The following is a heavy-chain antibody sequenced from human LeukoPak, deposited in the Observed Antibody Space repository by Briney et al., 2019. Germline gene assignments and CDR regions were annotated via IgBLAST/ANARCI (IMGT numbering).Heavy chain of an antibody. V-gene: IGHV3-23*01. CDR3: ATYRQVLLPFES. J-gene: IGHJ4*02. D-gene: IGHD2-8*02. CDR1: GFTFSNFW. Sequence: GGSLRLSCAASGFTFSNFWMIWVRQPPGKGLEWVSSIFPSGGEIHYADSVRGRFTISRDNSKSTLSLQMNSLRAEDTAIYYCATYRQVLLPFESWGQGTLVTVSS. CDR2: IFPSGGEI.